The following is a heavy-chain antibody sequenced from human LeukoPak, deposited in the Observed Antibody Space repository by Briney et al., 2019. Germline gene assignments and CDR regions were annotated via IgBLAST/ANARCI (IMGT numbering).Heavy chain of an antibody. Sequence: ASVKVSCKASGYTFTDYYMHWVRQAPGQGLEWMGWINPNSGGTNYAQKYQGRVTMTRDMSITTVYMDLSRLRSDDTAVYYCARVSQSSGEIRADFWGQGTLVTVSS. J-gene: IGHJ4*02. D-gene: IGHD3-10*01. CDR1: GYTFTDYY. CDR3: ARVSQSSGEIRADF. V-gene: IGHV1-2*02. CDR2: INPNSGGT.